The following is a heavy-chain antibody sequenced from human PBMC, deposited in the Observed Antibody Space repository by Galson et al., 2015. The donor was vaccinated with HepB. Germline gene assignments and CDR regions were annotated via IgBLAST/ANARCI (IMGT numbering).Heavy chain of an antibody. D-gene: IGHD3-10*01. CDR2: IYYNGSS. CDR1: GGSISSGGYY. V-gene: IGHV4-31*03. Sequence: TLSLTCTVSGGSISSGGYYWSWIRQHPGKGLEWIGYIYYNGSSYYNPSLKSRVTISVDTSKNQFSLKLSSMTAADTAVYYCARDNRTMIRGARTQYYYGTDVWGQGTTVTVSS. J-gene: IGHJ6*02. CDR3: ARDNRTMIRGARTQYYYGTDV.